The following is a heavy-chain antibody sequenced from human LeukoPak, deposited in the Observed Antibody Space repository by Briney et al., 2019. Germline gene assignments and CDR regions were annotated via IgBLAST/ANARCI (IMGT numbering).Heavy chain of an antibody. Sequence: SQTLSLTCTVSGGSVSSGSYYWSWIRQPAGKGLEWIGRIYASGNTNYNPSLKNRVTISVDTSKNQFSLKLSSVTAADAAAYYCARDQVPAGGYYFDYWGQGALVTVSS. J-gene: IGHJ4*02. D-gene: IGHD2-2*01. CDR1: GGSVSSGSYY. CDR3: ARDQVPAGGYYFDY. V-gene: IGHV4-61*02. CDR2: IYASGNT.